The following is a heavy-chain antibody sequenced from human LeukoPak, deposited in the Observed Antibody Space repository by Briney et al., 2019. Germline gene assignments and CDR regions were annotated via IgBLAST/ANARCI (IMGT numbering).Heavy chain of an antibody. CDR1: GDSISSYY. Sequence: SETLSLTCTVSGDSISSYYWSWIRQPAGKGLEWIGRIYTSGSTNYNPSLKSRVTMSVDTSKNQFSLKLSSVTAADTAVYYCAIDHYYDILTGSIPFDYWGQGTLVTVSS. CDR2: IYTSGST. J-gene: IGHJ4*02. D-gene: IGHD3-9*01. V-gene: IGHV4-4*07. CDR3: AIDHYYDILTGSIPFDY.